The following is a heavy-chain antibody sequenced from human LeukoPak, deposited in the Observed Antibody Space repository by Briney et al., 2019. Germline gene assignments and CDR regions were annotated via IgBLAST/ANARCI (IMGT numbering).Heavy chain of an antibody. Sequence: TGGSLRLSCTASGFTFNDYWMQWVRQAPGKGLEWVANINYDGSAKYYVDSVKGRFTISRDNAKRSLYLQMNSLRVDDMAVYFCTRGDPDFWGQGTLVTVSS. CDR2: INYDGSAK. V-gene: IGHV3-7*01. J-gene: IGHJ4*02. CDR3: TRGDPDF. CDR1: GFTFNDYW. D-gene: IGHD3-3*01.